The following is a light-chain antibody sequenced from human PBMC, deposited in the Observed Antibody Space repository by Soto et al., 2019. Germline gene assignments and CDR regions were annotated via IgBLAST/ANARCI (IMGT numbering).Light chain of an antibody. J-gene: IGLJ2*01. CDR2: DNS. CDR3: HSYDVSLRGPA. CDR1: RSNIGEGYD. Sequence: QSVLTQPPSLSGAPGQRVTISCTGSRSNIGEGYDVHWYQHLPGTAPKVLIFDNSNRPSGVPDRVSGSKSGTSASLAITGLQDEDEAVYYCHSYDVSLRGPAFGGGTKLTVL. V-gene: IGLV1-40*01.